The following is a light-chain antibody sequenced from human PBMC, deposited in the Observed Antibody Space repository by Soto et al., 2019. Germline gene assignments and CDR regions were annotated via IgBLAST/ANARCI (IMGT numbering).Light chain of an antibody. Sequence: IQMTQSPSFLAASVGDRVTITCRASQDIKKDVAWYQQKPGKAPKLLIYATSTLQSGVPSRFSGSGSGTEFTLTISSLQPDDFATYYCQQVYNYPVTFGGGTKLEI. J-gene: IGKJ4*01. CDR3: QQVYNYPVT. CDR2: ATS. CDR1: QDIKKD. V-gene: IGKV1-6*01.